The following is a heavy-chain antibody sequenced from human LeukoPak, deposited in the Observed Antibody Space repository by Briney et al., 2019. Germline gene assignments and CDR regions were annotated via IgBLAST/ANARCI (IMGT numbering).Heavy chain of an antibody. D-gene: IGHD3-10*01. Sequence: SETLSLTCAVYGGSFSGYYWSWIRQPPGKGLEWIGSIYYSGSTYYNPSLKSRVTISVDTSKNQFSLKLSSVTAADTAVYYCARRAMVRGGTYFDYWGQGTLVTVSS. J-gene: IGHJ4*02. V-gene: IGHV4-34*01. CDR3: ARRAMVRGGTYFDY. CDR1: GGSFSGYY. CDR2: IYYSGST.